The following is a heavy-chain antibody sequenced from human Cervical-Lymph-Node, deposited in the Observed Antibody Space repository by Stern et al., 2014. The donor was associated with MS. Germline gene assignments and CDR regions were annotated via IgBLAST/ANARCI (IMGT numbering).Heavy chain of an antibody. CDR3: ATPVSVTVGAMDV. J-gene: IGHJ6*02. V-gene: IGHV1-69*01. CDR2: IIAIFGTP. D-gene: IGHD2-21*02. Sequence: QLVQSGAEVKKPGSSVKVSCKASGGAFNTYPINWVRQARGRALEWMGGIIAIFGTPNYAQRFKGRVTIGADEATTTAYMELSSLTYEDTAVYYCATPVSVTVGAMDVWGQGTAVTVSS. CDR1: GGAFNTYP.